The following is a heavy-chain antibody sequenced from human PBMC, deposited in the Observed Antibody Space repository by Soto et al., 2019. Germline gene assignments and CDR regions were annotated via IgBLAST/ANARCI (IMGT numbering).Heavy chain of an antibody. CDR1: GYTFTGYY. D-gene: IGHD3-9*01. V-gene: IGHV1-2*04. CDR3: ARGAPDDWFLSYYGMDG. J-gene: IGHJ6*02. CDR2: INPNSGGT. Sequence: ASVKVSCKASGYTFTGYYMHWVRQAPGQGLEWMGWINPNSGGTNYAQKFQGWVTMTRDTSISTAYMELSRLRSDDTAVYYCARGAPDDWFLSYYGMDGWGQGNTVTFSS.